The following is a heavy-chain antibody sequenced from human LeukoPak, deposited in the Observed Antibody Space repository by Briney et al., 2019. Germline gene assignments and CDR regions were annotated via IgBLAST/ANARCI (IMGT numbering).Heavy chain of an antibody. CDR1: GGSISTYY. V-gene: IGHV4-59*01. Sequence: SETLSLTCTLSGGSISTYYWSWIRHPPGKGLELIGYIYHSGSTNYNPSLKSRVTISVDTSKNQFSLKLSSVTAADTAVYYCARGGGYASPIGYWGQGAPVTVSS. CDR2: IYHSGST. CDR3: ARGGGYASPIGY. J-gene: IGHJ4*02. D-gene: IGHD5-12*01.